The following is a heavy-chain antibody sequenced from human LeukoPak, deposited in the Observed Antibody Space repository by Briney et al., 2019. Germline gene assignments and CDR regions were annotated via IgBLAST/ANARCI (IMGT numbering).Heavy chain of an antibody. Sequence: PSETLSLTCTVSGGSISSSSYYWGWIRQPPGKGLEWIGSIYYSGSTYYNPSLRSRVTISVDTSKNQFSLKLSSVTAADTAVYYCARVVAAATAWFDPWGQGTLVTVSS. V-gene: IGHV4-39*01. D-gene: IGHD2-15*01. CDR3: ARVVAAATAWFDP. CDR2: IYYSGST. J-gene: IGHJ5*02. CDR1: GGSISSSSYY.